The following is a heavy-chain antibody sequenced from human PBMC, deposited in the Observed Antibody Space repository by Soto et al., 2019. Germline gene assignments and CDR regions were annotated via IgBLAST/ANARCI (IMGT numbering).Heavy chain of an antibody. V-gene: IGHV3-74*01. CDR1: GFTFSSYW. CDR3: ARVPTGKYGVWNY. CDR2: INPGGSIT. J-gene: IGHJ4*02. D-gene: IGHD2-8*01. Sequence: GGSLRLSCSASGFTFSSYWMHWVRQAPGKGLVWVSRINPGGSITAYADSVKGRFTISRDNAKNTLYLQMNSLRGDDTAVYYCARVPTGKYGVWNYWGQGTLVTVSS.